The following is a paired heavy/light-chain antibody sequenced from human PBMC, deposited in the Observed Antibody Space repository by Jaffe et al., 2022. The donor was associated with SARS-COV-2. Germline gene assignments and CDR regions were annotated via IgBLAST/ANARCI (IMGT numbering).Heavy chain of an antibody. D-gene: IGHD1-26*01. CDR1: GGSISSSTFY. J-gene: IGHJ4*02. Sequence: QLQLLESGPGLVKPSETLSLTCTVSGGSISSSTFYWGWIRQPPGRGLEWIAIISFTGNTYYNPSLKSRFTISVDTSKNQFSLKVTSVTAADTALYYCVRQGSGNNNFVDSWGQGTLVTVSS. CDR3: VRQGSGNNNFVDS. CDR2: ISFTGNT. V-gene: IGHV4-39*01.
Light chain of an antibody. J-gene: IGKJ2*01. CDR2: WAS. V-gene: IGKV4-1*01. CDR3: QQYYNTPYT. CDR1: QNLFSASNNKNY. Sequence: DIVMTQSPDALAVPLGERATINCKSRQNLFSASNNKNYLAWYQHKPGQPPKLLIYWASTRESGVPDRFSGSGSGTDFTLTINSLQAEDVALYYCQQYYNTPYTFGQGTKLEI.